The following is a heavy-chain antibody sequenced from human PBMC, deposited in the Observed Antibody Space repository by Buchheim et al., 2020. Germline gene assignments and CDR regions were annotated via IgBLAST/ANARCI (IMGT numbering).Heavy chain of an antibody. V-gene: IGHV3-74*01. CDR3: ARVGAGPSRWNYHQDYYYGMDV. Sequence: EVQLVESGGGLVQPGGSLRLSCAASGFTFSSYWMHWVRQAPGKGLVWVSRINSDGSSTSYADSVKGRFTISRDNAKNTLYLQMNSLRAEDTAVYYCARVGAGPSRWNYHQDYYYGMDVWGQGTT. CDR2: INSDGSST. J-gene: IGHJ6*02. CDR1: GFTFSSYW. D-gene: IGHD1-7*01.